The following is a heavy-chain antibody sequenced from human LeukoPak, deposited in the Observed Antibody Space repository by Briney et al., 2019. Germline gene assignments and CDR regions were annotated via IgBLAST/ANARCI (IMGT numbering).Heavy chain of an antibody. CDR3: ARAGTDFWSGYYLFDY. D-gene: IGHD3-3*01. CDR1: GGSISSGGYY. V-gene: IGHV4-31*03. CDR2: IYYSGST. Sequence: PSETLSLTCTVSGGSISSGGYYWSRIRQHPGKGLEWIGYIYYSGSTYYNPSLKSRVTISVDTSKNQFSLKLSSVTAADTAVYYCARAGTDFWSGYYLFDYWGQGTLVSVSS. J-gene: IGHJ4*02.